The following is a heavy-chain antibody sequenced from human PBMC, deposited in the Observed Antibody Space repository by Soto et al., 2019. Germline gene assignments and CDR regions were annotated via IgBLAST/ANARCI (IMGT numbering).Heavy chain of an antibody. CDR3: AKAGCGGDCYSDS. V-gene: IGHV3-53*01. Sequence: EVQLVESGGGLVQHGGSLRLSCAASGLNDSRHYMSWVRQATVKGLEWVSVIYRGGTTYYADSVRGRFTISRDSSKNTLYLQMNSLRAEDTAVYYWAKAGCGGDCYSDSWGHGTLVTVSS. CDR2: IYRGGTT. J-gene: IGHJ5*01. D-gene: IGHD2-21*02. CDR1: GLNDSRHY.